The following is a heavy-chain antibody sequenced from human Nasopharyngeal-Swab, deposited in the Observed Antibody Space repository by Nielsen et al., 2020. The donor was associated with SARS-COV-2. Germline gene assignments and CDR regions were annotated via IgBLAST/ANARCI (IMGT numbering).Heavy chain of an antibody. CDR3: ARDGSSSYDY. Sequence: GGSLRLYCAASGFTFSSCGMHWVRQAPGKGLEWVAVIWYDGSNKYYADSVKGRFTISRDNSKNTLYLQMNSLRAGDTAVYYCARDGSSSYDYWGQGTLVTVSS. V-gene: IGHV3-33*01. CDR1: GFTFSSCG. D-gene: IGHD6-13*01. CDR2: IWYDGSNK. J-gene: IGHJ4*02.